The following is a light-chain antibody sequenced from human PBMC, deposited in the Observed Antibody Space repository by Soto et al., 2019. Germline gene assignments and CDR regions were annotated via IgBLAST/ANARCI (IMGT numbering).Light chain of an antibody. CDR3: QQRSNWPGT. V-gene: IGKV3-11*01. Sequence: EIVLTQSPATPSLSPGERATLSCRATQSVRSSLAWYLQQPGQAPRLLIYDASKRATGIPARFSGSGSGTDFTLTISSLEPKDFAVYYCQQRSNWPGTFGQGTKVDIK. CDR2: DAS. CDR1: QSVRSS. J-gene: IGKJ1*01.